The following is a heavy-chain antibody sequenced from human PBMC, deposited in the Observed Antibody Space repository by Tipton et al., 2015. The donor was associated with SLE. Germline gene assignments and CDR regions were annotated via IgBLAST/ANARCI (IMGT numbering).Heavy chain of an antibody. Sequence: TLSLTCSVSGGSMDSGGYSWTWIRQHPGKGLEWIAYIYFTGDTYYNPSLKSRVTMSVDTSDNKFSLKLSSVTAADTVIYYCARVGRTRGLGWFDPWGQGTLVTVSS. CDR2: IYFTGDT. CDR3: ARVGRTRGLGWFDP. J-gene: IGHJ5*02. D-gene: IGHD3-10*01. CDR1: GGSMDSGGYS. V-gene: IGHV4-31*03.